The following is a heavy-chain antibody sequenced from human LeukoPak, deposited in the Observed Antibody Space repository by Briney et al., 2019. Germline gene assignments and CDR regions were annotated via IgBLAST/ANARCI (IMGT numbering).Heavy chain of an antibody. Sequence: SETLSLTCTVSGGSVSSRYWGWIRQPPGKGLEWIGSIYYSGSTYYNPSLKSRVTISVDTSKNQFSLKLSSVTAADTAVYYCTIGIVVVPAAISGDYWGQGTLVTVSS. CDR2: IYYSGST. V-gene: IGHV4-39*07. CDR1: GGSVSSRY. J-gene: IGHJ4*02. D-gene: IGHD2-2*02. CDR3: TIGIVVVPAAISGDY.